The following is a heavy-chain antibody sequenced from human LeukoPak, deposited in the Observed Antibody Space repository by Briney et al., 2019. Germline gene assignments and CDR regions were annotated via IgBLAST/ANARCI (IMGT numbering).Heavy chain of an antibody. CDR3: ARNYDSSGNFDY. D-gene: IGHD3-22*01. V-gene: IGHV3-21*01. J-gene: IGHJ4*02. CDR1: GFTFSSYS. Sequence: GGSLRLSCAASGFTFSSYSMNWVRQAPGKGLQWVSSISSSSSYICYADSMKGRITISRDNAKNSLYLQMNSLRAEDTAVYYCARNYDSSGNFDYWGQGTLVTVSS. CDR2: ISSSSSYI.